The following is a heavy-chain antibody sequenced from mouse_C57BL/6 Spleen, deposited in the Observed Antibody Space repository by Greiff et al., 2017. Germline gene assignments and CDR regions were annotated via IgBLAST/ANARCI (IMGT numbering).Heavy chain of an antibody. D-gene: IGHD2-3*01. V-gene: IGHV5-17*01. CDR1: GFTFSDYG. J-gene: IGHJ3*01. CDR3: ARDDGYYSWFAY. Sequence: EVKLVASGGGLVKPGGSLKLSCAASGFTFSDYGMHWVRQAPEKGLEWVAYISSGSSTIYYADTVKGRFTISRDNAKNTLFLQMTSLRSEDTAMYYCARDDGYYSWFAYWGQGTLVTVSA. CDR2: ISSGSSTI.